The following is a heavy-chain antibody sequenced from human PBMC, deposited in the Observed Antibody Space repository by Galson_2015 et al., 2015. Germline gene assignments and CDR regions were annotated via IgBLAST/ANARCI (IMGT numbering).Heavy chain of an antibody. CDR1: GFTFRDYY. Sequence: SLRLSCAASGFTFRDYYMSWIRQAPGKGLEWVSYISGTSSDIYYADSVKGRFTISRDNAKNSLYLQMNSLRAEDTAVYYCARDFGYSGMDVWGHGTTVTVSS. D-gene: IGHD5-12*01. J-gene: IGHJ6*02. CDR3: ARDFGYSGMDV. CDR2: ISGTSSDI. V-gene: IGHV3-11*01.